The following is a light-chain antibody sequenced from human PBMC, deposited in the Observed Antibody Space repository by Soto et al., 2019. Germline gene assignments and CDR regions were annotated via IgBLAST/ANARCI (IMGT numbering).Light chain of an antibody. CDR2: SDN. J-gene: IGLJ2*01. CDR1: SSNIGSFYD. Sequence: QSVLTQPPSVSGAPGQRVTIPCTGSSSNIGSFYDVHWYQQLPGTVPKLLIYSDNNRPSGVPDRFSGSKSGTAASLAITGLQAEDEADYYCQSYCNHLNHVVFGGGTKLTVL. V-gene: IGLV1-40*01. CDR3: QSYCNHLNHVV.